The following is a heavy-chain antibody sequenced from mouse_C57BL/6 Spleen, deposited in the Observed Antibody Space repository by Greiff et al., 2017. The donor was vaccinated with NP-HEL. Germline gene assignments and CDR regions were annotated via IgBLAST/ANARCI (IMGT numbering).Heavy chain of an antibody. D-gene: IGHD1-1*01. CDR1: GYAFSSYW. CDR3: ARDYYGSHYFDY. CDR2: IYPGDGDT. Sequence: VQLQQSGAELVKPGASVKISCKASGYAFSSYWMNWVKQRPGKGLEWIGQIYPGDGDTNYNGKFKGKATLTADKSSSTAYMQLSSLTSEDSAVYFCARDYYGSHYFDYWGQGTTLTVSS. J-gene: IGHJ2*01. V-gene: IGHV1-80*01.